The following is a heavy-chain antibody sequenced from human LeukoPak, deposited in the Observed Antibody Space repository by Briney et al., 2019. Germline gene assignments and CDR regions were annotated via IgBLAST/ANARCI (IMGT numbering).Heavy chain of an antibody. D-gene: IGHD2-8*01. CDR3: ARDTNLRDSFDI. V-gene: IGHV4-38-2*02. Sequence: SETLSLTCTVSGYSISSGYYWGWIRQPPGKGLEWIGSIYHSGSTYYNPSLKSRVTISVDTSKNQFSLKVTSVTAADTAVYYCARDTNLRDSFDIWGQGTMVTVSS. CDR1: GYSISSGYY. CDR2: IYHSGST. J-gene: IGHJ3*02.